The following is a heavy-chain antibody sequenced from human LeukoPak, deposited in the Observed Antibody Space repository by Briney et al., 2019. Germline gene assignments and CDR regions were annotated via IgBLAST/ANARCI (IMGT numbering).Heavy chain of an antibody. Sequence: SETLSLTCTVSGGSISSYYWSWIRQPPGKGLEWIGYIYYSGSTNYNPSLKSRVTISVDTSKNQFSLKLSSVTAADTAVYYCARVTTMVRGVIPFDIWGQGTMVTVSS. CDR3: ARVTTMVRGVIPFDI. J-gene: IGHJ3*02. D-gene: IGHD3-10*01. CDR1: GGSISSYY. CDR2: IYYSGST. V-gene: IGHV4-59*01.